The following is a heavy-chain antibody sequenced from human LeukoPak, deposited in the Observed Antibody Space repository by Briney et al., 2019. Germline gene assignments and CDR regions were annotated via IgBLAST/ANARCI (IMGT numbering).Heavy chain of an antibody. CDR1: GYTFTSYY. CDR3: ATDTNWGVFDY. V-gene: IGHV1-46*01. J-gene: IGHJ4*02. Sequence: ASVKVSCKASGYTFTSYYMHWVRQAPGQGLEWMGIINPSGGSTSYAQKFQGRVTMTRDTSTSTVYMELSSLRSEDTAVYYCATDTNWGVFDYWGQGTLVTVSS. D-gene: IGHD7-27*01. CDR2: INPSGGST.